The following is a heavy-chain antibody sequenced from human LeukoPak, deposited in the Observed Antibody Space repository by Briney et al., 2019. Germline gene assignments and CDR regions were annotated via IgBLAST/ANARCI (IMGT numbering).Heavy chain of an antibody. V-gene: IGHV3-48*04. CDR3: ASASYSLRGY. D-gene: IGHD6-13*01. Sequence: PGGSLRLSCAASGFTFSSYSMNWVRQAPGKGLEWVSYISSSSSTIYYADSVKGRFTISRDNAKNSLYLQMNSLRAEDTAVYYCASASYSLRGYWGQGTLVTVSS. CDR1: GFTFSSYS. CDR2: ISSSSSTI. J-gene: IGHJ4*02.